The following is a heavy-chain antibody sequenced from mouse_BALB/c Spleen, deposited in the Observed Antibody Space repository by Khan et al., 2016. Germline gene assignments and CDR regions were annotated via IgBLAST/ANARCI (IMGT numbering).Heavy chain of an antibody. V-gene: IGHV1S29*02. CDR1: GYTFTDYN. D-gene: IGHD2-1*01. J-gene: IGHJ4*01. Sequence: EVQLQQPGPELVKPGASVKISCKASGYTFTDYNMHWVKQSHGKSLEWIGYIFPYNGGAGYNQKFKNKATLTVGNSSSTAYMELRTLTSEDSAVYYCARKGNSGYYCAMDCWGQGTSVTVSS. CDR2: IFPYNGGA. CDR3: ARKGNSGYYCAMDC.